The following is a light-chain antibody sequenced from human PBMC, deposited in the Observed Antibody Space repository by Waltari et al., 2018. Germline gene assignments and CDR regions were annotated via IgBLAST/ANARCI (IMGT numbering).Light chain of an antibody. Sequence: SSRATHRARKTLAWCQQKPGQAPRLRIYGASGRATAIPARFSGSGSGTDFSLTINRLEPEDFAVYFCQHYVRLPATFGQGTKVEIK. CDR2: GAS. V-gene: IGKV3-20*01. J-gene: IGKJ1*01. CDR3: QHYVRLPAT. CDR1: HRARKTL.